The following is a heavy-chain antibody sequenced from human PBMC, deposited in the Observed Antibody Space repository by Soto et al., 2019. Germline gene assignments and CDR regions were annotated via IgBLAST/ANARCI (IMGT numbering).Heavy chain of an antibody. Sequence: ASVKVSCKASGYSFTDYYLHWVRQAPGQGLQWMGWINPNSGGANYAQKFQGRVTMTKDTSTSTAYMELSSLRSDDTAVFYCARGGYCSSISCYEEYYYGMDVWGQGTTVTVSS. D-gene: IGHD2-2*01. CDR2: INPNSGGA. J-gene: IGHJ6*02. CDR1: GYSFTDYY. CDR3: ARGGYCSSISCYEEYYYGMDV. V-gene: IGHV1-2*02.